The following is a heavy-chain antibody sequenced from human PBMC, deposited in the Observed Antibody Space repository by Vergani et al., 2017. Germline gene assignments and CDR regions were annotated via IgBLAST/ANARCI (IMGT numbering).Heavy chain of an antibody. CDR2: INPNSGGT. D-gene: IGHD2-2*01. Sequence: QVQLVQSGAEVKKPGSSVKVSCKASGGTFSSYAISWVRQAPGQGLEWMGWINPNSGGTNYAQKFQGRVTMTRDTSISTAYMELSRLRSDDTAVYYCARGLEGVVGIDYWGQGTLVTVSS. V-gene: IGHV1-2*02. J-gene: IGHJ4*02. CDR3: ARGLEGVVGIDY. CDR1: GGTFSSYA.